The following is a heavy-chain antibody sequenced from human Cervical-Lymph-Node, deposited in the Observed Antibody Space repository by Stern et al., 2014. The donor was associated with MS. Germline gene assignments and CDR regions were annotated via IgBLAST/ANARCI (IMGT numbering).Heavy chain of an antibody. D-gene: IGHD2-21*01. CDR1: GGTFTNYA. J-gene: IGHJ6*02. Sequence: MQLVESGAEVKKPGASLKVSCKASGGTFTNYAFSWVRQAPGEGLEWMGGIIHVCNSAHYAQNYQSRLTITADKSTTTAYMELSSLSADDTAVYYCARDSNILFAMDVWGQGTTVTVSS. V-gene: IGHV1-69*06. CDR3: ARDSNILFAMDV. CDR2: IIHVCNSA.